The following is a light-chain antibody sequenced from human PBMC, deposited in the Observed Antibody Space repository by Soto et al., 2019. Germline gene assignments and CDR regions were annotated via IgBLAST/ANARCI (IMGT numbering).Light chain of an antibody. Sequence: DIQMTQSPSSLSASVGDRVTITCRASQTIGTYLNWYQQTPGKAPKLLIYVASNLQSGVHSRFSGRGSGTDFNLPIISLQPEDFATYYCQQSFTTPFNFGPGTKVDIK. CDR2: VAS. CDR1: QTIGTY. J-gene: IGKJ3*01. V-gene: IGKV1-39*01. CDR3: QQSFTTPFN.